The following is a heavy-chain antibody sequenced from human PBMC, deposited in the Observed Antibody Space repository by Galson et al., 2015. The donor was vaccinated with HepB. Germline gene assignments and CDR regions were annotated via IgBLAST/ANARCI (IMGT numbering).Heavy chain of an antibody. CDR2: ISWNSGSI. D-gene: IGHD6-19*01. CDR3: AKGIPVSGWFFDY. CDR1: GFTFDDYA. V-gene: IGHV3-9*01. J-gene: IGHJ4*02. Sequence: SLRLSCAASGFTFDDYAMHWVRQAPGKGLEWVSGISWNSGSIGYADSVKGRFTISRDNAKNSLYLQMNSLRAEDTALYYCAKGIPVSGWFFDYWGQGTLVTVSS.